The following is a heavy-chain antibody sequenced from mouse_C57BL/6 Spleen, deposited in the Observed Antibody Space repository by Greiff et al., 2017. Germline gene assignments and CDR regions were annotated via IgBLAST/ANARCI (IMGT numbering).Heavy chain of an antibody. D-gene: IGHD3-2*02. CDR3: AREDRSGDKLGAMEY. V-gene: IGHV1-72*01. J-gene: IGHJ4*01. CDR2: IDPNSGGT. CDR1: GYTFTSYW. Sequence: QVQLQQPGAELVKPGASVKLSCKASGYTFTSYWMNWVKQRPGRGLEWIGRIDPNSGGTKYNEKFKSKATLTVDKPASTAYMQLSSLTSEDSAVYEGAREDRSGDKLGAMEYWGKGTTVTVAT.